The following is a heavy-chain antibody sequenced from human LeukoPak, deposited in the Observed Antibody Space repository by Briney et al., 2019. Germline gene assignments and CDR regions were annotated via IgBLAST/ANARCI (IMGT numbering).Heavy chain of an antibody. Sequence: GESLKISCKGSGYSFTNYWIGWVRQKPGKGLEWMGIIYPGDSDIRNSPSLQGQVIISADKSISTAYLQWSSLRASDTAMYYCVREIDYGDPWGQGTLVTVSS. CDR1: GYSFTNYW. D-gene: IGHD4-17*01. J-gene: IGHJ5*02. V-gene: IGHV5-51*01. CDR3: VREIDYGDP. CDR2: IYPGDSDI.